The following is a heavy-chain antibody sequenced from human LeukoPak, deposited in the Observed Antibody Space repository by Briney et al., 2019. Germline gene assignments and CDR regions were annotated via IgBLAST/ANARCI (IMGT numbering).Heavy chain of an antibody. J-gene: IGHJ3*02. D-gene: IGHD3-22*01. CDR3: AGDLYYDSSGSDAFDI. CDR2: INPNSGGT. CDR1: GYTFTGYY. V-gene: IGHV1-2*02. Sequence: ASVKVSCKASGYTFTGYYMHWVRQAPGQGLEWMGWINPNSGGTNYAQKFQGRVTMTRDTSISTAYMELSRLRSDDTAVYYCAGDLYYDSSGSDAFDIWGQGTMVTVSS.